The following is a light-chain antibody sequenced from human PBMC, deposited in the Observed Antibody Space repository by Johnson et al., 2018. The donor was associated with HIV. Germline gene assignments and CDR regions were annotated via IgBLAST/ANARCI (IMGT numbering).Light chain of an antibody. CDR3: GTWDNSLSGCYV. Sequence: QSVLTQPPSVSAAPGQKVTVSCSGSSSNIGNNYVSWYQQLPGRAPKLLIYDNNKRPSGIPDRFSGSKSGTSATLGITGLQTGDEADYYFGTWDNSLSGCYVFGSGTKVTVL. J-gene: IGLJ1*01. CDR2: DNN. V-gene: IGLV1-51*01. CDR1: SSNIGNNY.